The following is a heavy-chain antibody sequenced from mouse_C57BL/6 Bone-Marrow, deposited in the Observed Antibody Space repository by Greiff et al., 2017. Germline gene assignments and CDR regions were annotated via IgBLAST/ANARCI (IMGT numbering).Heavy chain of an antibody. J-gene: IGHJ4*01. Sequence: DVQLQESEGGLVQPGSSMKLSCTASGFTFSDYYMAWVRQVPEKGLEWVANINYDGSSTYYLDSLKSRFIISRDNAKNILYLQMSSLKSEDTATYYCARARYAMDYWGQGTSVTVSS. V-gene: IGHV5-16*01. CDR2: INYDGSST. CDR3: ARARYAMDY. CDR1: GFTFSDYY.